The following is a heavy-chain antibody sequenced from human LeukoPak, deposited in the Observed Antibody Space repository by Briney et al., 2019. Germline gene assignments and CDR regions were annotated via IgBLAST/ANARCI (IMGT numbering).Heavy chain of an antibody. CDR3: ARHAIVGATTGVDY. V-gene: IGHV4-34*01. D-gene: IGHD1-26*01. CDR1: GGSFSGYY. J-gene: IGHJ4*02. CDR2: INHSGST. Sequence: TSETLSLTCAVYGGSFSGYYWSWIRQPPGKGLEWIGEINHSGSTNYNPSLKSRVTISVDTSKNQFSLKLSSVTAADTAVYYCARHAIVGATTGVDYWGQGTLVTVSS.